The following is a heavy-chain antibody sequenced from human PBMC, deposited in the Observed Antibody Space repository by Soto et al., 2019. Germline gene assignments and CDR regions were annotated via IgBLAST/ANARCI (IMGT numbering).Heavy chain of an antibody. CDR3: AHIGLDLGELSSTIFFDY. Sequence: ASGPTLVNPTQTLTLTCTFSGFSLSTSGMCVSWIRQPPGKALEWLALIYWDDDKRYSPSLKSRLTITKDTSKNQVVLTMTNMDPVDTATYYCAHIGLDLGELSSTIFFDYWGQGTLVTVSS. V-gene: IGHV2-5*08. CDR2: IYWDDDK. J-gene: IGHJ4*02. D-gene: IGHD3-16*02. CDR1: GFSLSTSGMC.